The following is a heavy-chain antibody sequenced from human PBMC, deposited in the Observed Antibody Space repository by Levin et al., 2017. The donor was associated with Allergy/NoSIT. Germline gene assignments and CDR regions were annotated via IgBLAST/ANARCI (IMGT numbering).Heavy chain of an antibody. D-gene: IGHD2-15*01. CDR3: AKDIGYCSGGSCPDY. Sequence: LSLTCAASGFTFSSSGMHWVRQAPGKGLEWVAVISYDGSNKYYADSVKGRFTISRDNSKNTLYLQMNSLRAEDTAVYYCAKDIGYCSGGSCPDYWGQGTLVTVSS. CDR1: GFTFSSSG. CDR2: ISYDGSNK. J-gene: IGHJ4*02. V-gene: IGHV3-30*18.